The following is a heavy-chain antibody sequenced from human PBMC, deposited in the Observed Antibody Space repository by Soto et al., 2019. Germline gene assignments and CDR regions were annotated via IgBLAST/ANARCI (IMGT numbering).Heavy chain of an antibody. V-gene: IGHV3-53*04. CDR1: GFTVSSNY. CDR2: IYSGGST. D-gene: IGHD3-16*01. CDR3: ARALRGDPFRMNYYFDY. Sequence: GGSLRLSCAASGFTVSSNYMSWVRQAPGKGLEWVSVIYSGGSTYYADSVKGRFNISRHNSKNTLYLQMNSLRAEDTAVYYCARALRGDPFRMNYYFDYWGQGTLVTVSS. J-gene: IGHJ4*02.